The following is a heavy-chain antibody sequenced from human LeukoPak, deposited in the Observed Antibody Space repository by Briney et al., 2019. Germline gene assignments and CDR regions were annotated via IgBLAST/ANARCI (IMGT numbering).Heavy chain of an antibody. V-gene: IGHV3-74*01. CDR2: LPPDELDI. J-gene: IGHJ4*02. CDR1: GFTFTNYW. Sequence: GGSLRLSCAASGFTFTNYWMHWVRQAPGMGLVWVSRLPPDELDIIYADSVKGRFTISRDNSEDTLYLQMNSLRAEDTAVYYCVRDPSGSGFAFDSWGQGALVTVSS. D-gene: IGHD1-1*01. CDR3: VRDPSGSGFAFDS.